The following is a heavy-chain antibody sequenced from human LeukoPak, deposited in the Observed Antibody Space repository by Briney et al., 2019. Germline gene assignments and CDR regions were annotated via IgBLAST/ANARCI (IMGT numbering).Heavy chain of an antibody. CDR3: ARVSTTSSESDY. V-gene: IGHV3-21*01. CDR1: GFTFSGYS. CDR2: IGSSSSYI. D-gene: IGHD2-2*01. Sequence: GGSLRLSCAASGFTFSGYSMNWVRQAPGKGLEWVSSIGSSSSYIFCADSLKGRFTISRDNAKNSLYPQMNSLRAEDTAVYYCARVSTTSSESDYWGQGTLVTVSS. J-gene: IGHJ4*02.